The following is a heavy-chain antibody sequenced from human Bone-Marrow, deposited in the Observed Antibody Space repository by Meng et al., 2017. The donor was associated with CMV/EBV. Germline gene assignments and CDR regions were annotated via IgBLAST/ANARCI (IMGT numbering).Heavy chain of an antibody. V-gene: IGHV3-30-3*01. CDR2: ISYDGSNE. J-gene: IGHJ4*02. Sequence: GGSLRLSCAASGFTFFSAYTMHWVRQAPGKGLEGVAVISYDGSNEYYADSVKGRFSISRDNSKNSLYLQMNSLRAEDTAVYYCATIGEYSSSWYHRLDYWGQGTLVTVSS. CDR3: ATIGEYSSSWYHRLDY. CDR1: GFTFFSAYT. D-gene: IGHD6-13*01.